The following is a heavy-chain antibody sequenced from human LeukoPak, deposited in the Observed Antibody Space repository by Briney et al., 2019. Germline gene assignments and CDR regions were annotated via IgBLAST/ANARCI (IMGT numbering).Heavy chain of an antibody. Sequence: GGSLRLSCAASGFTISSYAMHWVRQAPGKGLEWVAVISYDGSNKYSADAVKGRFTISRDNSKNTLYLQMNSLRAEDTAVYYCASRRRYYYDSSGYVDYWGQGTLVTVSS. CDR2: ISYDGSNK. V-gene: IGHV3-30-3*01. CDR1: GFTISSYA. CDR3: ASRRRYYYDSSGYVDY. D-gene: IGHD3-22*01. J-gene: IGHJ4*02.